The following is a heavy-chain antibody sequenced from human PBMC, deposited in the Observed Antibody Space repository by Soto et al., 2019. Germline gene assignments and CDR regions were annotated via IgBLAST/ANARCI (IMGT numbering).Heavy chain of an antibody. J-gene: IGHJ4*02. CDR3: ARAGRITGTTALLDY. D-gene: IGHD1-7*01. Sequence: SETLSLTCAVYGGSFSGYYWSWIRQPPGKGLEWIGEINHSGSTNYNPSLKSRVTISVDTSKNQFSLKLTSVTAADTAVYYCARAGRITGTTALLDYWGQGALVTVSS. CDR1: GGSFSGYY. V-gene: IGHV4-34*01. CDR2: INHSGST.